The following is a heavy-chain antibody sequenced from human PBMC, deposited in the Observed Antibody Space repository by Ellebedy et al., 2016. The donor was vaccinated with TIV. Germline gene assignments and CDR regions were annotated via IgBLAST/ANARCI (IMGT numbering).Heavy chain of an antibody. V-gene: IGHV1-2*02. Sequence: AASVKVSCKASGYTFTGYYIHWVRPAPGQGLEWLGWINPNSGGTNYAEKFQGRVTMTRDTSISTAYMELSSLRSDDTAVYYCTSYIVLDYWGQGTLVTVSS. CDR1: GYTFTGYY. CDR3: TSYIVLDY. J-gene: IGHJ4*02. CDR2: INPNSGGT. D-gene: IGHD1-26*01.